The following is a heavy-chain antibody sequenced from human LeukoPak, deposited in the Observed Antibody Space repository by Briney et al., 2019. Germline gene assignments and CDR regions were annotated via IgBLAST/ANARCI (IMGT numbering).Heavy chain of an antibody. CDR2: VSSNGAKT. CDR1: GFTFSSYA. J-gene: IGHJ6*02. D-gene: IGHD6-13*01. CDR3: AKAASSSWPSYYYGMDV. Sequence: GGSLRLSCAAPGFTFSSYAITWVRQAPGKGLEWVSAVSSNGAKTYYADSVKGRFTISKDNSKNTVYLQMSSLRVDDTAVYYCAKAASSSWPSYYYGMDVWGQGTTVTVSS. V-gene: IGHV3-23*01.